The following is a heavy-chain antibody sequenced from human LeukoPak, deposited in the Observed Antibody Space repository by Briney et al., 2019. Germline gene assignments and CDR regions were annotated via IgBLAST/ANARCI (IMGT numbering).Heavy chain of an antibody. CDR3: AKGPTRSALDAFDI. V-gene: IGHV3-48*03. J-gene: IGHJ3*02. CDR1: GFTFSSYE. D-gene: IGHD2-15*01. CDR2: ISSSGSTI. Sequence: PGGSLRLSCAASGFTFSSYEMNWVRQAPGKGLEWVSYISSSGSTIYYADSVKGRFTISRDNSKNSLYLQMNSLRTEDTALYYCAKGPTRSALDAFDIWGQGTMVTVSS.